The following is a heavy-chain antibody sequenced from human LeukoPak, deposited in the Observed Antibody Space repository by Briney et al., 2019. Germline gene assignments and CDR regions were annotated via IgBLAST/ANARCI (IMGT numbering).Heavy chain of an antibody. CDR2: ISDSGDAT. V-gene: IGHV3-23*01. D-gene: IGHD3-22*01. Sequence: GGSLRLSCAASGFTFSSYAMSWVRQAPGKGLEWVSAISDSGDATYYADSVKGRFTFSRDNSKNTLYLQMNSLRAEDTAVYFCAKVSRGSGFTTPLDYWGQGTLVTVSS. CDR3: AKVSRGSGFTTPLDY. CDR1: GFTFSSYA. J-gene: IGHJ4*02.